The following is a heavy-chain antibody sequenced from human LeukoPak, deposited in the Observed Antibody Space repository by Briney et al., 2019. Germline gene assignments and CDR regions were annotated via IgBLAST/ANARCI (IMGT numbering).Heavy chain of an antibody. CDR1: GFTFSSYS. J-gene: IGHJ4*02. V-gene: IGHV3-48*02. CDR3: ATHDYGSNSGTHYFDY. CDR2: ISSSSSTI. Sequence: GGSLRLSCAASGFTFSSYSMNWLRQAPGQGLEWVSYISSSSSTIYYADSVKGRFTISRDNAKNSLYLQMNSLRDEDTAVYYCATHDYGSNSGTHYFDYWGQGTLVTVSS. D-gene: IGHD4-23*01.